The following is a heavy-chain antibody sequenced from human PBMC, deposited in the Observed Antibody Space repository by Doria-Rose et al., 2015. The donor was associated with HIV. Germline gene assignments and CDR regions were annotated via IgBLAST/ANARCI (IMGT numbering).Heavy chain of an antibody. J-gene: IGHJ5*02. CDR2: ISTSGDAT. CDR3: ASRSSST. Sequence: MNWVRQAPGKGLEWISSISTSGDATYYADSVKGRFTISRDNPKNTLYLQMSSLRAEDTALYYCASRSSSTWGQGTLVTVSS. D-gene: IGHD6-6*01. V-gene: IGHV3-23*01.